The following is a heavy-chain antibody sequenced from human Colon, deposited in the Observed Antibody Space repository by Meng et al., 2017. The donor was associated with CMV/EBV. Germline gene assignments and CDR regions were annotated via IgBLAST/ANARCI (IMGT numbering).Heavy chain of an antibody. Sequence: GESLKISCAASGFTFRNHAMSWVRQAPGKGLEWVSVIYAGGRSTYLADSVKGRFIISRDDSKNTLYMEMNSLRAEDTDVYYCAKGSSEFLYYGMDVWGQGTTVTVSS. CDR2: IYAGGRST. V-gene: IGHV3-23*03. D-gene: IGHD3-10*01. J-gene: IGHJ6*02. CDR3: AKGSSEFLYYGMDV. CDR1: GFTFRNHA.